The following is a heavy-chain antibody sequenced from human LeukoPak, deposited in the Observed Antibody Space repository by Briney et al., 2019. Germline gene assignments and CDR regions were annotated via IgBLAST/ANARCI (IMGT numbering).Heavy chain of an antibody. CDR1: GFTFDDYG. V-gene: IGHV3-20*04. J-gene: IGHJ6*03. D-gene: IGHD3-22*01. Sequence: GGSLRLSCAASGFTFDDYGMSWVRQAPGKGLEWVSGINWNGGSTGYADSVKGRFTISRDNAKNSLYLQMNSLRAEETALYYCARGDYDSSGYYYYYYMDVWGKGTTVTVSS. CDR3: ARGDYDSSGYYYYYYMDV. CDR2: INWNGGST.